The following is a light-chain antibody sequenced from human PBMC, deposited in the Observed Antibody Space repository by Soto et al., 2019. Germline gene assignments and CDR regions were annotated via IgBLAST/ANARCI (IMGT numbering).Light chain of an antibody. CDR1: SNDVGDYDY. Sequence: SALTQPRSVSGSPGQSVTISCTGTSNDVGDYDYVSWYQQYPGKAPKLIIYDVTKRPSGVPDRFSGSKSGNTASLTISGLQPEDESDYYCCSYAGSPYVFGTGTKVTVL. CDR2: DVT. CDR3: CSYAGSPYV. J-gene: IGLJ1*01. V-gene: IGLV2-11*01.